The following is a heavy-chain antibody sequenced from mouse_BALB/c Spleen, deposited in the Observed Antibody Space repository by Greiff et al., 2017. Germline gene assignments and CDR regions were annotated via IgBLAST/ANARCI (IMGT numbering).Heavy chain of an antibody. J-gene: IGHJ3*01. CDR2: INPSTGYT. V-gene: IGHV1-7*01. Sequence: VKLVESGAELAKPGASVKMSCKASGYTFTSYWMHWVKQRPGQGLEWIGYINPSTGYTEYNQKFKDKATLTADKSSSTAYMQLSSLTSEDSAVYYCARAPFAYWGQGTLVTVSA. CDR3: ARAPFAY. CDR1: GYTFTSYW.